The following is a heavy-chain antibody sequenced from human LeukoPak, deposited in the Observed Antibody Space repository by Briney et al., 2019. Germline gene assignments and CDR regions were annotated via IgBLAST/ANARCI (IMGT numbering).Heavy chain of an antibody. CDR3: GRGRYCSSTSCYIDYDG. CDR1: GGIFTRYA. CDR2: IIPIFGTA. D-gene: IGHD2-2*02. V-gene: IGHV1-69*05. Sequence: SVKVSCKASGGIFTRYAISWVRQAPGHGLEWMGGIIPIFGTANYAQKFHRRVTITTDKSTSTAFMELSSMRAEETAVYYCGRGRYCSSTSCYIDYDGWGKGTTVT. J-gene: IGHJ6*03.